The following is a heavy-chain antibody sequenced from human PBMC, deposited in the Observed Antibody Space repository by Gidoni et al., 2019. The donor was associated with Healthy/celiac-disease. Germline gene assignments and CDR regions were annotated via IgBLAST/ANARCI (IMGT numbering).Heavy chain of an antibody. V-gene: IGHV4-4*07. D-gene: IGHD6-19*01. CDR3: ARGPIAVAQLFDY. J-gene: IGHJ4*02. Sequence: NPSLKSRVTMSVDTSKNQFSLKLSSVTAADTAVYYCARGPIAVAQLFDYWGQGTLVTVSS.